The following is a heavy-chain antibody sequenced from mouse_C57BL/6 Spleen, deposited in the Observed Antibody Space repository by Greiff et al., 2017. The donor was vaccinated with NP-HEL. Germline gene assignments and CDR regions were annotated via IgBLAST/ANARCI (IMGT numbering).Heavy chain of an antibody. CDR3: ARKGIYDGLDY. D-gene: IGHD2-3*01. Sequence: VQLQQSGPELVKPGASVKISCKASGYSFTGYYMNWVKQSPEKSLEWIGEINPSTGGTTYNQKFKAKATLTVDKSSSTAYMQLKSLTSEDSAVYYCARKGIYDGLDYWGQGTTLTVSS. J-gene: IGHJ2*01. CDR1: GYSFTGYY. CDR2: INPSTGGT. V-gene: IGHV1-42*01.